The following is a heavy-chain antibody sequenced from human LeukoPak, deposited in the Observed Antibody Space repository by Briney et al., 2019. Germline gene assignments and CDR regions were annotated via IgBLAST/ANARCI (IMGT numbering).Heavy chain of an antibody. V-gene: IGHV1-2*02. J-gene: IGHJ5*02. CDR3: ARDRSVGYSSGRGWFDP. CDR1: GYTFTGYY. D-gene: IGHD6-25*01. CDR2: INPNSGGT. Sequence: ASVKVSCKASGYTFTGYYMHWVRQTPGQGLEWMGWINPNSGGTNYAQKFQGRVTMTRDTSISTAYMELSRLRSDDTAVYYCARDRSVGYSSGRGWFDPWGQGTLVTVSS.